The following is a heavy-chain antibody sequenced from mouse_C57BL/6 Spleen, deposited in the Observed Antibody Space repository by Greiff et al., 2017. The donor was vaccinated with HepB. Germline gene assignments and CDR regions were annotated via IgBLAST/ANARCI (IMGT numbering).Heavy chain of an antibody. J-gene: IGHJ2*01. CDR3: ARRGDYYGWADY. V-gene: IGHV1-69*01. CDR2: IDPSDSYT. CDR1: GYTFTSYW. Sequence: VQLQQPGAELVMPGASVKLSCKASGYTFTSYWMHWVKQRPGQGLEWIGEIDPSDSYTNYNQKFKGKSTLTVDKSSSTAYMQLSSLTSEDSAVYYCARRGDYYGWADYWGQGTTLTVSS. D-gene: IGHD1-1*01.